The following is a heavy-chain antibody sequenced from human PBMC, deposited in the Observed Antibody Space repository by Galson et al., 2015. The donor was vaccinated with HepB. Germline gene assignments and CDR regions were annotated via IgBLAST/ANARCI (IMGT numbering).Heavy chain of an antibody. V-gene: IGHV3-7*03. J-gene: IGHJ4*02. CDR1: GSTFSSYW. CDR3: ARVPILPYR. CDR2: IKQDGSEK. Sequence: SLRLSCAASGSTFSSYWMSWVRQAPGKGLEWVANIKQDGSEKYYVDSVKGRFTISRDNAKNSLYLQMNSLRAEDTAVYYCARVPILPYRWGQGTLVTVSS. D-gene: IGHD2-21*01.